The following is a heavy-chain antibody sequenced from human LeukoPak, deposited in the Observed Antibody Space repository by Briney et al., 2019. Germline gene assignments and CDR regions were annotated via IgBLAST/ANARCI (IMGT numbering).Heavy chain of an antibody. CDR2: IDPDGNT. CDR3: ARDVRGPHDF. V-gene: IGHV3-74*01. D-gene: IGHD2/OR15-2a*01. CDR1: GFTLSNSW. J-gene: IGHJ4*02. Sequence: GGSLRLSCAASGFTLSNSWMHWVRQAPGKGLVWVSRIDPDGNTDYTDSVKGRFTISRDNAKNTLYLLMNSLRAEDTAVYRCARDVRGPHDFWGQGTLVTVSS.